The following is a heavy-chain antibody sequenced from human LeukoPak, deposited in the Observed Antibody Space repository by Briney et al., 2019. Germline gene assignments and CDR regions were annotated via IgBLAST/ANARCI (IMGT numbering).Heavy chain of an antibody. J-gene: IGHJ4*02. CDR2: ISSSSSTI. D-gene: IGHD3-10*01. Sequence: GGSLRLSCAASGFTFSSYSMNWVRQAPGKGLEWVSSISSSSSTIYYADSVKGRFTISRDNAKNSLYLQMNSLRAEDTAVYYCAREAGTLWFGELPFDYWGQGTLVTVSS. CDR3: AREAGTLWFGELPFDY. CDR1: GFTFSSYS. V-gene: IGHV3-48*04.